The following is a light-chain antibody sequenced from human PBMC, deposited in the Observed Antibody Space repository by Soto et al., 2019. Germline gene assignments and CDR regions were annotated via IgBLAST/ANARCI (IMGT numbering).Light chain of an antibody. Sequence: QSVLTQPRSVSGSPGQSVTISCTGTSSDVGGYNYVSWYQQHPGKAPKLIIYDVSKRPSGVPDRFSGSKSGNTASLTISGLQAEDEADYYCCSYAGTNTSVFGGGTKLTVL. J-gene: IGLJ3*02. CDR3: CSYAGTNTSV. V-gene: IGLV2-11*01. CDR2: DVS. CDR1: SSDVGGYNY.